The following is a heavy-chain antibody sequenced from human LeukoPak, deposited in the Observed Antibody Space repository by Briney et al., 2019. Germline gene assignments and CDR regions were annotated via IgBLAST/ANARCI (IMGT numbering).Heavy chain of an antibody. V-gene: IGHV1-2*02. CDR3: ATQATSGWHFS. D-gene: IGHD6-19*01. CDR1: GYAFTGYY. Sequence: ASVKVSCKASGYAFTGYYMHWVRQAPGQGPEWMGWINPNSGGTNYAQKFQGRVTMTRDTSLSTVYMELSRLRSDDTAVYYCATQATSGWHFSWGQGTLVTVSS. J-gene: IGHJ5*02. CDR2: INPNSGGT.